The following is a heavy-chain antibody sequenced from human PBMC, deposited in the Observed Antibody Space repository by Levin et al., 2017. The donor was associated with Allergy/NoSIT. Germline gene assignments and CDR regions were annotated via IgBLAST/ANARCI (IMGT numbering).Heavy chain of an antibody. CDR2: ISSSGTTR. V-gene: IGHV3-11*01. CDR1: GFTFSDYY. D-gene: IGHD6-19*01. Sequence: GGSLRLSCAASGFTFSDYYMSWIRQAPGKGLEWVSYISSSGTTRHYADSVKGRFTISRDNAKNSLYLQLNSLRAEDTAVYYCARDEGVAVIYWYFDLWGRGTLVTVSS. J-gene: IGHJ2*01. CDR3: ARDEGVAVIYWYFDL.